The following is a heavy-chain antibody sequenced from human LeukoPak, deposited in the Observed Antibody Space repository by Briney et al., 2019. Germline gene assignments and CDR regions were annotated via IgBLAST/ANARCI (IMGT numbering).Heavy chain of an antibody. J-gene: IGHJ4*02. Sequence: ASVKVSCKASGYTLTSYHMHWVRQAPGQGLEWMGIINPSAGSTTYAQKLQGRVTMTRDTATSTVYMELSSLTSDDTAVYYCARDTFVTRTPGGIDYWGQGTLVTVSS. CDR2: INPSAGST. D-gene: IGHD3-16*01. CDR3: ARDTFVTRTPGGIDY. CDR1: GYTLTSYH. V-gene: IGHV1-46*04.